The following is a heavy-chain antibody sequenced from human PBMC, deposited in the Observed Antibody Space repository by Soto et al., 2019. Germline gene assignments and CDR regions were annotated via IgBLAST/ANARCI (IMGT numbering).Heavy chain of an antibody. D-gene: IGHD2-2*01. J-gene: IGHJ5*02. CDR2: IYWNGIE. V-gene: IGHV2-5*01. CDR3: AHTRVPDTLDP. Sequence: QITLKESGPPLVKPTQTLTLTCTFSGFSLTTSGVGVTWIRQPPGTALEWLGLIYWNGIERYSPSLKSRLSLTKDTSKDKVVLTMTNVGPVDTATYYCAHTRVPDTLDPWGQGTLVTVSS. CDR1: GFSLTTSGVG.